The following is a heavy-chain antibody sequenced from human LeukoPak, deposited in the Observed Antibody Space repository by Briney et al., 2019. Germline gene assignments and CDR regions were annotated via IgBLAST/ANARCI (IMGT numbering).Heavy chain of an antibody. D-gene: IGHD2-15*01. J-gene: IGHJ4*02. CDR1: GFTFSDYY. V-gene: IGHV3-11*04. CDR3: ARGLGYSSGGSCRHPFDY. Sequence: GGSLRLFCAASGFTFSDYYMSWIRQAPGKGLEWDSYISSSGSTIYYADSVKGRFTISRDNAKNSLYLQMNSLRAEDTAVYYCARGLGYSSGGSCRHPFDYWGLGTLVTVSS. CDR2: ISSSGSTI.